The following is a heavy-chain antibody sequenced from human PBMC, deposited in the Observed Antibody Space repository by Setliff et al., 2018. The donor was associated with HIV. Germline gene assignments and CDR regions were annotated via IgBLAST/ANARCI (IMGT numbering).Heavy chain of an antibody. J-gene: IGHJ4*02. CDR1: GLIFSSYE. Sequence: GGSLRLSCAASGLIFSSYEMNWVRQAPGQGLEWVSYISSGGRTIYYADSVKGRFTISRDNAKNSLYLQMNSLRAEDTAVYYCAGAEVAMVRGHDYWGQGTLVTVSS. D-gene: IGHD3-10*01. CDR2: ISSGGRTI. CDR3: AGAEVAMVRGHDY. V-gene: IGHV3-48*03.